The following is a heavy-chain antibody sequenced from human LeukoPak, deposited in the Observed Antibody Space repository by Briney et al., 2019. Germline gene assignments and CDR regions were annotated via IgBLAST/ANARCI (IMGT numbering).Heavy chain of an antibody. CDR1: GFTFSSYA. V-gene: IGHV3-23*01. CDR2: ISGSGGST. D-gene: IGHD2-15*01. J-gene: IGHJ6*02. Sequence: PGGSLRLSCAASGFTFSSYAMSWVRQAPGKGLEWVSAISGSGGSTYYADSVKGRFTISRDNAKNSLYLQMNSLRAEDTALYYCAKDDCSGVCGMDVWGQGTTVTVSS. CDR3: AKDDCSGVCGMDV.